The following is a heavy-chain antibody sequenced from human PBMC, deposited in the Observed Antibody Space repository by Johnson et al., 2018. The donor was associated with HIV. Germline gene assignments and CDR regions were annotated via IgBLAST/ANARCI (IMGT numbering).Heavy chain of an antibody. Sequence: VQLVESGGGLIQPGGSLRLSCAASGFTVSSNYMSWVRQAPGKGLEWVSVIYSGGSKYYADSVKGRFTISRDNSKNTLYLQMNSLRAEDTAVYYCARDRVPDAFDIWGQGTMVTVSS. CDR2: IYSGGSK. J-gene: IGHJ3*02. D-gene: IGHD3-3*01. CDR3: ARDRVPDAFDI. CDR1: GFTVSSNY. V-gene: IGHV3-53*01.